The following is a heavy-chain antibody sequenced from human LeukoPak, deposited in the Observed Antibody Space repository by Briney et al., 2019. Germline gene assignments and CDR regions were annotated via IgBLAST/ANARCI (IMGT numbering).Heavy chain of an antibody. D-gene: IGHD3-3*01. CDR1: GFIVSNNY. J-gene: IGHJ4*02. Sequence: GGSLRLSCVASGFIVSNNYMSWVRQAPGKGLGWVSVIYSGGSTYYADSVKGRFTISRDNSKNTLYLQMNSLRAEDTAVYYCARGVGYDFWSGYYLGHFDYWGQGTLVTVSS. CDR2: IYSGGST. CDR3: ARGVGYDFWSGYYLGHFDY. V-gene: IGHV3-53*01.